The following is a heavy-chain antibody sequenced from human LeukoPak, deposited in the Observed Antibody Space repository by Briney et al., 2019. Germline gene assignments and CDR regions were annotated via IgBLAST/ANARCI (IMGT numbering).Heavy chain of an antibody. V-gene: IGHV1-8*03. J-gene: IGHJ5*02. CDR1: GYTFTSYD. Sequence: ASVKVSCKASGYTFTSYDINWVRQATGQGLEWMGWMNPNSGNTGYAQKFQGSVTITRNTPISTAYMELRSLRSEHTAACYCAGGPTGGEGLAMGSTCSNPGGQGPRFT. D-gene: IGHD3-10*02. CDR2: MNPNSGNT. CDR3: AGGPTGGEGLAMGSTCSNP.